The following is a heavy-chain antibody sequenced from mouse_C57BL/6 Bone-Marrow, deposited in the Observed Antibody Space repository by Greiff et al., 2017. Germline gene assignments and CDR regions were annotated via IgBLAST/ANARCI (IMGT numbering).Heavy chain of an antibody. J-gene: IGHJ2*01. CDR1: GYTFTSYG. V-gene: IGHV1-81*01. Sequence: QVQLQESGAELARPGASVKLSCKASGYTFTSYGISWVKQRTGQGLEWIGEIYPRSGTTYYNEKFKGKATLTADKSSSTAYMELRILTSEASAVYFGARIGSTMDYYFDDWGQGTTLTVSS. D-gene: IGHD2-1*01. CDR3: ARIGSTMDYYFDD. CDR2: IYPRSGTT.